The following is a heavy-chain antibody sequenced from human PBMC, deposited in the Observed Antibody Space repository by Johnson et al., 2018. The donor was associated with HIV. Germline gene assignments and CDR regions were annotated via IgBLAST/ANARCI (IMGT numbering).Heavy chain of an antibody. CDR1: GFTFSGSA. CDR2: IRSKANSYAT. J-gene: IGHJ3*02. CDR3: AGEGKWRPLGVATDGFDI. V-gene: IGHV3-73*02. D-gene: IGHD2-15*01. Sequence: VQLVESGGDLVQPGGSLKLSCAASGFTFSGSAMHWVRQASGKGLEWVGRIRSKANSYATAYAASVKGRFTISRDESKNTLYLKMNSLRAEDTAVYYCAGEGKWRPLGVATDGFDIWGQVTMVTVSS.